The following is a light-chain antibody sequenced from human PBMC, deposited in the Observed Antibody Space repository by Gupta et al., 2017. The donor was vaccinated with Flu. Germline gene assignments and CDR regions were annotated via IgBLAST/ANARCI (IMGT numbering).Light chain of an antibody. V-gene: IGKV3-11*01. Sequence: EIALTQSPATLSLSPGERATLSCVASQSVSSYLAWYQQKPGQAPRLLIYDVSNRATGIPARFSGSGSGTDFTLTISSLEPEDFAVYYCQQRRSWPLTFGQGTQVEIK. CDR1: QSVSSY. CDR2: DVS. J-gene: IGKJ5*01. CDR3: QQRRSWPLT.